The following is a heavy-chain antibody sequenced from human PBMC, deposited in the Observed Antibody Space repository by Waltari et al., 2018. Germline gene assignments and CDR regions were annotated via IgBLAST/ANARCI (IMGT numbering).Heavy chain of an antibody. D-gene: IGHD2-2*01. V-gene: IGHV3-30*02. CDR3: AKDGSFVVVPEAMFDYYMDV. Sequence: QMQLVESGGGVVQPGGSLRLTCAASGVTFSSYGMHWVRQAPGKGLEGVAFIRYDGSNAYYADSVKGRFTISRDNSKNTLSLHMNSLRPEDTAVYYCAKDGSFVVVPEAMFDYYMDVWGKGTTVSVSS. J-gene: IGHJ6*03. CDR2: IRYDGSNA. CDR1: GVTFSSYG.